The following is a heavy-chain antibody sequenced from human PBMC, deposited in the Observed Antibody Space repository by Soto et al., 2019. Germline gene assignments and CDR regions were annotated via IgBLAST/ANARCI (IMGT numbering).Heavy chain of an antibody. Sequence: EVQLVESGGGLVQPGGSPRLSCAASGFTFSSYWMHWVRQAPGKGLVWVSRINSDGSSTSYADSVKGRFTISRDNAKNTLYLQMKSLRAEDTAVYYCARETIAARSGRACDIWWQVTMVTVSS. J-gene: IGHJ3*02. CDR1: GFTFSSYW. CDR3: ARETIAARSGRACDI. D-gene: IGHD6-6*01. V-gene: IGHV3-74*01. CDR2: INSDGSST.